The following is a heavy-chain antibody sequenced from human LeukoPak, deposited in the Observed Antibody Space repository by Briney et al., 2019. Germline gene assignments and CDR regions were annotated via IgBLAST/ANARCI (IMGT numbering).Heavy chain of an antibody. Sequence: PGGSLRLSCAASGFTFSSYSMNWVRQAPGKGLEWVSSISSSSSYIYYADSVKGRFTISRDNAKNSLYLQMNSLRAEDTAVYYCAKALGYSYGPENYGMDVWGQGTTVTVSS. CDR3: AKALGYSYGPENYGMDV. V-gene: IGHV3-21*01. CDR2: ISSSSSYI. CDR1: GFTFSSYS. D-gene: IGHD5-18*01. J-gene: IGHJ6*02.